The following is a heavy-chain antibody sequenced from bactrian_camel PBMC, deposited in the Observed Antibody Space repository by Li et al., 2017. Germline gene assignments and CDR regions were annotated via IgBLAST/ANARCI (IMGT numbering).Heavy chain of an antibody. Sequence: QVQLVESGGGSVQAGGSLRLSCVASENGFGKYCGGWFRQSPGKRHEGVATIDFDGTTDYASSVKGRFTVSRDNAKNTLYLQMDTLRPEDTAMYYCAASLGKAYCHEAFFLSRQRPNFGYMGQGTQVTVS. CDR2: IDFDGTT. J-gene: IGHJ4*01. D-gene: IGHD5*01. V-gene: IGHV3S53*01. CDR1: ENGFGKYC.